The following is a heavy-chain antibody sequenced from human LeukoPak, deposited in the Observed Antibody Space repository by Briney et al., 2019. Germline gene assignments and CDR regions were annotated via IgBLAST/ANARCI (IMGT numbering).Heavy chain of an antibody. CDR2: IYYSGST. Sequence: SETLSLTCTVSGGSIGNYYWSWIRQPPGKGLEWIGYIYYSGSTNYNPSLKSRVTISVDTSKNQFSLRLISVTAADTAVYYCARVLRYSSAFYFDYWGQGTLVTVSS. J-gene: IGHJ4*02. D-gene: IGHD6-19*01. CDR1: GGSIGNYY. CDR3: ARVLRYSSAFYFDY. V-gene: IGHV4-59*01.